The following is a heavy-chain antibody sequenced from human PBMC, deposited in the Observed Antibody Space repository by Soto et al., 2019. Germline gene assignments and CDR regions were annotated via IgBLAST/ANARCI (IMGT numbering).Heavy chain of an antibody. J-gene: IGHJ4*02. V-gene: IGHV4-31*03. CDR1: GGPFPNGGYY. D-gene: IGHD3-16*01. Sequence: SETLSLTCTVSGGPFPNGGYYWSWIRQEPGKCLEWIGYTHYSGDSSYNPSLRSRVTISTDTSKTQFSLRLRSVTSADTAVYYCARGDSQVSSVFDYWGQGMLVTSPQ. CDR3: ARGDSQVSSVFDY. CDR2: THYSGDS.